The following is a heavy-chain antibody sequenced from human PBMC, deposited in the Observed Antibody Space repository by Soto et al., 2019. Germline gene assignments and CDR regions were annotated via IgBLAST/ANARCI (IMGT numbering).Heavy chain of an antibody. CDR2: ISYDGSNK. J-gene: IGHJ5*02. Sequence: QVQLVESGGGVVQPGRSLRLSCAASGFTFSSYGMHWVRQAPGKGLEWVAVISYDGSNKYYADSVKGRFTISRDNSKNTLYLQMNSLRAEDTAVYYCAKDLYEFWSGSPAYNWFDPWGQGTLVTVSS. CDR1: GFTFSSYG. D-gene: IGHD3-3*01. CDR3: AKDLYEFWSGSPAYNWFDP. V-gene: IGHV3-30*18.